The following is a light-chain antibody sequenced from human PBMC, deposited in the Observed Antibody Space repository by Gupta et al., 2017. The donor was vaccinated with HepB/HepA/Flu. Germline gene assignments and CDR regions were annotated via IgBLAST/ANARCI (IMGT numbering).Light chain of an antibody. CDR2: GAS. CDR3: QKYNIWYS. J-gene: IGKJ2*01. Sequence: EIVITQSPATLSVSPGERATLSCRASQSVSSNLAWYQQKPGQAPRLIINGASNRAPGNTASFSGSGEAKDFTLTSSSRQYEDCAGYYVQKYNIWYSFGQGTKLEIK. CDR1: QSVSSN. V-gene: IGKV3-15*01.